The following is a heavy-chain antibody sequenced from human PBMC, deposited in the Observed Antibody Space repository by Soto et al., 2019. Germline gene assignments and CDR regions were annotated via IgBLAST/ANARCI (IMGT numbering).Heavy chain of an antibody. J-gene: IGHJ6*02. CDR1: GGTFSIYA. D-gene: IGHD3-3*01. CDR2: IIPIFGTA. Sequence: SVKVSCKASGGTFSIYAISWVRQAPGQGLEWMGGIIPIFGTANYAQKFQGRVTITADKSTSTAYMELSSLRSEDTAVYYCARGLGPSGSGYGCYYYGMDVWGQGTTVTDSS. V-gene: IGHV1-69*06. CDR3: ARGLGPSGSGYGCYYYGMDV.